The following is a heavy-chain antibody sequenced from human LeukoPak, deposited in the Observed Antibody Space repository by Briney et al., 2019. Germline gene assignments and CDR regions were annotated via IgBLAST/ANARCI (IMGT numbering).Heavy chain of an antibody. CDR2: ISTSSSYI. CDR1: GFTFSSYS. CDR3: ARAQWLAVGYYFDY. D-gene: IGHD6-19*01. V-gene: IGHV3-21*01. Sequence: GGSLRLSCAASGFTFSSYSMHWVRQAPGKGLEWVSLISTSSSYIYYADSVKGRFTISRDNAKNSLYLQMNSLRVEDTAVYYCARAQWLAVGYYFDYWGQGTLVTVSS. J-gene: IGHJ4*02.